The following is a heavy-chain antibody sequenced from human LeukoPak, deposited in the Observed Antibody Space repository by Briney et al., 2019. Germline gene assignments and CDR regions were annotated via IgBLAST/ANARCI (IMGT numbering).Heavy chain of an antibody. V-gene: IGHV5-51*01. CDR2: IYPRDSDT. D-gene: IGHD3-16*01. Sequence: GESLKISCEASGYTFTHQWIGWVRQMPGRGLEGVGIIYPRDSDTIYSPSFQGHVTISADTSINTAYLEWSSLEASDTAMYYCARHSDVVGAIWGQGTQVTVSS. CDR3: ARHSDVVGAI. CDR1: GYTFTHQW. J-gene: IGHJ4*02.